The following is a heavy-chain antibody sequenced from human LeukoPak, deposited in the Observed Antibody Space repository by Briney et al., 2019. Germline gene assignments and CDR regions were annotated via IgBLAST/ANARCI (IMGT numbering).Heavy chain of an antibody. CDR1: GGSISSYY. CDR3: AIGGGATFPFDY. J-gene: IGHJ4*02. Sequence: SQTLSLTCTVPGGSISSYYWSWIRQPAGKGLEWIGRIYTSGSTNYNPSLKSRVTISLDKSKNQFSLRLTSVTAADTAVYYCAIGGGATFPFDYWGQGSLVTVSS. V-gene: IGHV4-4*07. D-gene: IGHD1-26*01. CDR2: IYTSGST.